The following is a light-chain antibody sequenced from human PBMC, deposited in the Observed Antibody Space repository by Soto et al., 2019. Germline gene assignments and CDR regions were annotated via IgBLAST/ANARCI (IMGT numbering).Light chain of an antibody. J-gene: IGKJ5*01. CDR2: GAS. Sequence: IVMPQSPATLSVSPGERATLSCRVSQSVSSNLAWYQQKPGQAPRLLIYGASIRATGIPARFSGSGSGTEFTLTISSLQSEDFAVYYCHQYNNWPPITFGQGTRLEI. V-gene: IGKV3-15*01. CDR1: QSVSSN. CDR3: HQYNNWPPIT.